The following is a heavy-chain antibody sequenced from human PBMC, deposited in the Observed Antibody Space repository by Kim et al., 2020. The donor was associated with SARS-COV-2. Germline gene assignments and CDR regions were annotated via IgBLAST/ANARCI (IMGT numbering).Heavy chain of an antibody. V-gene: IGHV3-33*01. D-gene: IGHD6-13*01. CDR3: ARGARDSSSWYFDY. J-gene: IGHJ4*02. CDR2: IWYDGSNK. Sequence: GGSLRLSCAASGFTFSSYGMHWVRQAPGKGLECVAVIWYDGSNKYYADSVKGRFTISRDNSKNTLYLQMNSLRAEDTAVYYCARGARDSSSWYFDYWGQG. CDR1: GFTFSSYG.